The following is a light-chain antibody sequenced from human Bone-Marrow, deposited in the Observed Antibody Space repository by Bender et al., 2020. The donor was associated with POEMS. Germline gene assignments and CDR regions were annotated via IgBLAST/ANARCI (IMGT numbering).Light chain of an antibody. J-gene: IGLJ2*01. V-gene: IGLV3-10*01. Sequence: SYVLTQPPSVSVAPGQTARITCGGNNIGSKSVHWYQQKSGQAPVLVIYEDFKRPSGIPERFSGSSSGTMATLTISGAQVEDEADYYCYSADSTGGIFGGGTKLTVL. CDR1: NIGSKS. CDR2: EDF. CDR3: YSADSTGGI.